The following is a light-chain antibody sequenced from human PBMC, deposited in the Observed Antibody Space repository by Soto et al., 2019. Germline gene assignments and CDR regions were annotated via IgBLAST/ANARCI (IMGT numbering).Light chain of an antibody. CDR1: QSVSSY. CDR3: QQRSNWV. CDR2: DAS. Sequence: EIVLTQSPATLSLSPGERATLSCRASQSVSSYLAWYQQKPGQAPRLLIYDASNRATGIPARFSGSGSRTDFTLTISSLEPEDFAVYYCQQRSNWVFGPGTKVDIK. V-gene: IGKV3-11*01. J-gene: IGKJ3*01.